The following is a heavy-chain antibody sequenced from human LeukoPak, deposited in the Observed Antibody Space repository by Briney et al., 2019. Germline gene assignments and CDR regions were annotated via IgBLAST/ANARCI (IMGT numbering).Heavy chain of an antibody. V-gene: IGHV3-11*01. Sequence: GGSLRLSCAASGFTFSNYYMSWIRQAPGKGLEWVSYISSSGSTIYYADSVKGRFTISRDNDKNSLYLQMNSVRAEETAVYYRARDHVAYSYWGPGTLVTVSS. CDR3: ARDHVAYSY. CDR2: ISSSGSTI. CDR1: GFTFSNYY. D-gene: IGHD1-1*01. J-gene: IGHJ4*02.